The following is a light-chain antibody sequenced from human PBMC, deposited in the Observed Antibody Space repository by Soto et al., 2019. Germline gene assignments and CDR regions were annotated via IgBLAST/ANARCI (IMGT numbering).Light chain of an antibody. CDR2: GAS. Sequence: EIVLTQSPGTLSLSPGERATLSCRASQSVSSNLAWYQQKPGQAPRLLIYGASTRATGIPARFSGSGSGTDFTLTISSLQSEDFAVYYCQQYNSWPRTFGQGTKVDIK. CDR1: QSVSSN. CDR3: QQYNSWPRT. J-gene: IGKJ1*01. V-gene: IGKV3-15*01.